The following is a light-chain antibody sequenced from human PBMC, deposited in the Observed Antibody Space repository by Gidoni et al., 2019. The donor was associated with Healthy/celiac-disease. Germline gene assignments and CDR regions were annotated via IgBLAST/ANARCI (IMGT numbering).Light chain of an antibody. CDR2: AAS. V-gene: IGKV1-39*01. CDR1: QSISSY. J-gene: IGKJ1*01. Sequence: DIQMTQSPSSLSASVGDRVTITCRASQSISSYLNWYKQKPGKAPKLLIYAASSLQSGVPSMFSGSGSGTDFTLTISSLQPEDFATYYCQQSYSTFWTFGQGTKVEIK. CDR3: QQSYSTFWT.